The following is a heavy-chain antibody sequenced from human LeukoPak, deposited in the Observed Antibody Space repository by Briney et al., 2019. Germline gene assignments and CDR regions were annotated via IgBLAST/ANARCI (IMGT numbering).Heavy chain of an antibody. V-gene: IGHV4-61*01. CDR3: VRETATYYYDSRGYYRQIEVFDI. CDR1: GASVRSDSHY. CDR2: VYYSGRT. J-gene: IGHJ3*02. Sequence: SETLSLTCSVSGASVRSDSHYWSWIRQPPGKGLEWIGNVYYSGRTAYSPSLKSRVTISVDISKNQFSLQLNSVTAADTAVYYCVRETATYYYDSRGYYRQIEVFDIWGQGTPVIVSS. D-gene: IGHD3-22*01.